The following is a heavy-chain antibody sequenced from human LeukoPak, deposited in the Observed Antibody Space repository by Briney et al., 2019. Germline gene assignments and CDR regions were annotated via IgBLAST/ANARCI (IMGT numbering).Heavy chain of an antibody. D-gene: IGHD4-11*01. CDR3: ARVKHDYSNWGDYYYYYMDV. CDR1: GYTFTSYG. V-gene: IGHV1-18*01. J-gene: IGHJ6*03. CDR2: ISAYNGNT. Sequence: ASVKVSCKASGYTFTSYGISWVRQAPGQGLEWMGWISAYNGNTNYAQKLQGRVTMTTDTSTSTAYMELRSLRSDDTAVYYCARVKHDYSNWGDYYYYYMDVWGKGTTVTVSS.